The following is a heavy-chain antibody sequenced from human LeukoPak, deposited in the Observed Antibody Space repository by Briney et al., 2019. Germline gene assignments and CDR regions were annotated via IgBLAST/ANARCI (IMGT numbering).Heavy chain of an antibody. CDR3: ARDLVVVVPAAIGSWFDP. J-gene: IGHJ5*02. Sequence: GASVKVSCKASGYTFTGYYMHWVRQAPGQGLEWMGWINPNSGGTNYAQKFQGRVTMTRDTSISTAYMELSRLRSDDTAVYYCARDLVVVVPAAIGSWFDPWGQGTLVTVSS. CDR2: INPNSGGT. CDR1: GYTFTGYY. V-gene: IGHV1-2*02. D-gene: IGHD2-2*01.